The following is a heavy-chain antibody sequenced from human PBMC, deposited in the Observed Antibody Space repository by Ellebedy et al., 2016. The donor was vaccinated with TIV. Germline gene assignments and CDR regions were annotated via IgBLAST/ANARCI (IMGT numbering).Heavy chain of an antibody. Sequence: GESLKISXAASGFTFSSYSMNWVRQAPGKGLEWVSSISSSSSYIYYADSVKGRFTISRDNAKNSLYLQMNSLRAEDTAVYYCARYVGSIEMATIPFDYWGQGTLVTVSS. CDR3: ARYVGSIEMATIPFDY. CDR1: GFTFSSYS. D-gene: IGHD5-24*01. J-gene: IGHJ4*02. CDR2: ISSSSSYI. V-gene: IGHV3-21*01.